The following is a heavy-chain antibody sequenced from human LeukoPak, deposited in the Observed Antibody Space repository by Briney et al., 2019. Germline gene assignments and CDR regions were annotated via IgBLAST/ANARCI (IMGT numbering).Heavy chain of an antibody. V-gene: IGHV4-38-2*02. D-gene: IGHD3-10*01. J-gene: IGHJ4*02. CDR3: ARDSSTYYYGSGSYHY. CDR2: IYHSGST. CDR1: GYSISSGYY. Sequence: SETLSLTCTVSGYSISSGYYWGWIRQPPGKGLEWIGSIYHSGSTYYNPSLKSRATISVDTSKNQFSLKLSSVTAADTAVYYCARDSSTYYYGSGSYHYWGQGTLVTVSS.